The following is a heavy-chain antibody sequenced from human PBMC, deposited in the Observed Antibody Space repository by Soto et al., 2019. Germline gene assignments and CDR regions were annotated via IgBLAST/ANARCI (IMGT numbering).Heavy chain of an antibody. CDR1: GGSVSSGSYY. CDR3: ARDSPYSSGWYYFDY. J-gene: IGHJ4*02. CDR2: IYYSGST. Sequence: QVQLQESGPGLVKPSETLSLTCTVSGGSVSSGSYYWSWIRQPPGKGLEWIGYIYYSGSTNYNPSLKSRVTISADTSKNQFSLKLSSVTAADTAVYYCARDSPYSSGWYYFDYWGQGTLVTVSS. V-gene: IGHV4-61*01. D-gene: IGHD6-19*01.